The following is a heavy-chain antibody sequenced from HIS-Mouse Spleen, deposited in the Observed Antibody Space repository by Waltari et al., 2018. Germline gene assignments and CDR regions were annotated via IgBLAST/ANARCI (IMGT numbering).Heavy chain of an antibody. Sequence: QLQLQESGPGLVKPSETLSLTCIVSGGSISSSSYYWGWIRQPPGKGLEWIGSIYYSGSTYYNPSLKSRVTISVDTSKNQFSLKLSSVTAADTSVYYCAREIPYSSSWYDWYFDLW. CDR2: IYYSGST. CDR3: AREIPYSSSWYDWYFDL. J-gene: IGHJ2*01. V-gene: IGHV4-39*07. D-gene: IGHD6-13*01. CDR1: GGSISSSSYY.